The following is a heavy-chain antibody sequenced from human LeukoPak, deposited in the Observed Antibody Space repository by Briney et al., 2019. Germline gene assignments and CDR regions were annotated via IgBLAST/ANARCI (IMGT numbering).Heavy chain of an antibody. CDR1: GFTFSSYA. V-gene: IGHV3-23*01. D-gene: IGHD6-19*01. CDR2: ISGVGGST. Sequence: PGGSLRLSCAASGFTFSSYAMSWVRQAPGKGLEWVSAISGVGGSTYYADSVKGRFTISRDNSKNTLYLQMNSLRAEDTAVYYCAKDSRYSSGWHTDTAPESFDPWGQGTLVTVSS. J-gene: IGHJ5*02. CDR3: AKDSRYSSGWHTDTAPESFDP.